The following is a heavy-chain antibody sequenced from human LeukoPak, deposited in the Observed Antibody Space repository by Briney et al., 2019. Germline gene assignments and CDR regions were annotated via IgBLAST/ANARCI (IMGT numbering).Heavy chain of an antibody. J-gene: IGHJ6*03. V-gene: IGHV3-30*03. Sequence: GGSLRLSCAASGFTFSSYSMNWVRQAPGKGLEGVAVISYDGSNKYYADSVKGRFTISRDNSKNTLYLQMNSLRAEDTAVYYCARDVNPNYYYMDVWGKGTTVTVSS. CDR1: GFTFSSYS. CDR2: ISYDGSNK. CDR3: ARDVNPNYYYMDV.